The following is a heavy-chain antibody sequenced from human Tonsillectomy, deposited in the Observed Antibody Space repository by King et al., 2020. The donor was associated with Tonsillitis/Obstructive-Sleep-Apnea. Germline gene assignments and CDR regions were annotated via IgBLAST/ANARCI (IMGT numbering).Heavy chain of an antibody. D-gene: IGHD2/OR15-2a*01. J-gene: IGHJ3*02. CDR1: GDSISSSTYY. V-gene: IGHV4-39*01. CDR3: ARHSWRAPIDDVFDI. Sequence: QLQESGPGLVKPSETLSLTCTVSGDSISSSTYYWGWVRQPPGKELKWIGSIYYNGKTYYNPSLKIRVTISVDKSKNQLSLKLSSVTAADTAVYYCARHSWRAPIDDVFDIWGQGTMVTVSS. CDR2: IYYNGKT.